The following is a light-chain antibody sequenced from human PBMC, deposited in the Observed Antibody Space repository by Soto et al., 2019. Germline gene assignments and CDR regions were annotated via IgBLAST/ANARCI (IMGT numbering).Light chain of an antibody. Sequence: DIQLTQSPSFLSASVGDRVTITCRASQGISSYLAWYQQKPGKAPKLLIYAASTLQSEVPSRFSGSGSETEFTLTISSLQPEDFATYYCQRLDSYSTFGQGTRLEIK. CDR3: QRLDSYST. V-gene: IGKV1-9*01. J-gene: IGKJ5*01. CDR1: QGISSY. CDR2: AAS.